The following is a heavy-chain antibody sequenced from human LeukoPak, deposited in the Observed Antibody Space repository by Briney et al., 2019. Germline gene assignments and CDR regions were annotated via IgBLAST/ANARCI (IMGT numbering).Heavy chain of an antibody. CDR1: GFTVSTNY. J-gene: IGHJ1*01. D-gene: IGHD2-2*01. CDR2: IYSGDNT. CDR3: ATYSSSNGREFQY. Sequence: GGSLRLSCAASGFTVSTNYMSWVRQAPGKGLEWVSVIYSGDNTYYADSVKGRFTISRDISKNTLYLQMNSLRAEDTAVYYCATYSSSNGREFQYWGQGTLVTVSS. V-gene: IGHV3-66*01.